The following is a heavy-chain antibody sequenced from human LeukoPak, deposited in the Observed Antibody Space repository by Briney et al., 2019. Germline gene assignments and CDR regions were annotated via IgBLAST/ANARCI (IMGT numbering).Heavy chain of an antibody. CDR3: ATHSSRWYDHDAFDI. CDR2: IVVGSGNA. V-gene: IGHV1-58*02. D-gene: IGHD6-19*01. CDR1: GFSFTGSV. Sequence: ASVKVSCKASGFSFTGSVIQWVRQARGQRLEWIGWIVVGSGNANYAQKFQERVTITRDRSTSTAYMELSSLRSEDTALYYCATHSSRWYDHDAFDIWGQGTMVTVSS. J-gene: IGHJ3*02.